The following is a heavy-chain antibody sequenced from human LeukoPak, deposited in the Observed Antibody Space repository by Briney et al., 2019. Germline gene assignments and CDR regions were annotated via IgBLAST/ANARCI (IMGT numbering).Heavy chain of an antibody. CDR2: IYHSGST. CDR1: GYSISSGYY. J-gene: IGHJ4*02. D-gene: IGHD3-16*01. V-gene: IGHV4-38-2*02. Sequence: SETLSLTCTVSGYSISSGYYWGWIRQPPGKGLEWIGSIYHSGSTYYNPSLKSRVTISVDTSKNQFSLKLSSVTAADTAVYYCARDVSGEYYFDYWGQGTLVTVSS. CDR3: ARDVSGEYYFDY.